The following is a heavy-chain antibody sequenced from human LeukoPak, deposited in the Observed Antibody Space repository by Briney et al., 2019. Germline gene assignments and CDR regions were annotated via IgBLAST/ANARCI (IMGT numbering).Heavy chain of an antibody. J-gene: IGHJ5*02. V-gene: IGHV4-59*02. CDR1: GGSVNSYY. CDR3: ARDPVSANGWFDP. Sequence: SETLSLTCTVSGGSVNSYYWSWIRQPPGKGLEWLGYIDYSGNTNYSPSLQSRLTISVDTSKNQFSLKLSSVTAADTAVYYCARDPVSANGWFDPWGQGTLVTVSS. CDR2: IDYSGNT.